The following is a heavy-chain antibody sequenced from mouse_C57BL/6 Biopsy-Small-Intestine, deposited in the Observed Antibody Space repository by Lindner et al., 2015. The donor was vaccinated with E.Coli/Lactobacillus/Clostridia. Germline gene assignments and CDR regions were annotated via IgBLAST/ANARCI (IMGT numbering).Heavy chain of an antibody. Sequence: SVKVSCKTSGYRFNAYYINWVRQAPGQGLEWMGWISAYNGGTKYAQKLQGRVTMTTDTSTTTVYMELRSLGSDDTAVYYCARGPWKNASFYPFDYWGQGTLVTVSS. CDR2: ISAYNGGT. D-gene: IGHD2-1*01. CDR3: ARGPWKNASFYPFDY. J-gene: IGHJ4*01. V-gene: IGHV14-2*01. CDR1: GYRFNAYY.